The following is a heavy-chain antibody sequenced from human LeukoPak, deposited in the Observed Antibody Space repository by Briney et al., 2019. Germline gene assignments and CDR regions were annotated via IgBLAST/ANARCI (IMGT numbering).Heavy chain of an antibody. V-gene: IGHV1-2*06. CDR1: GYTFTGYY. CDR3: ARTRVKIAVAGIGNYYYYYYMDV. CDR2: INPNSGGT. Sequence: ASXXVXCKASGYTFTGYYMHWVRQAPGQGLEWMGRINPNSGGTNYAQKFQGRVTMTRDTSISTAYMELSRLRSDDTAAYYCARTRVKIAVAGIGNYYYYYYMDVWGKGTTVTVSS. D-gene: IGHD6-19*01. J-gene: IGHJ6*03.